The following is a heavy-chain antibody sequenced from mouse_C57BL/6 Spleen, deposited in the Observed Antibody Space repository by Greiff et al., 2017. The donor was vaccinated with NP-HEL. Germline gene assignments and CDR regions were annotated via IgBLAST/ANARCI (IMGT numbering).Heavy chain of an antibody. CDR2: IYPGDGDT. D-gene: IGHD1-1*01. Sequence: QVQLQQSGPELVKPGASVKISCKASGYAFSSSWMNWVKQRPGKGLEWIGRIYPGDGDTNYNGKFKGKATLTADKSSVTAYMQLSSLTSEDSAFYFCAKFITTVADYWGQGTTLTVSS. CDR1: GYAFSSSW. J-gene: IGHJ2*01. V-gene: IGHV1-82*01. CDR3: AKFITTVADY.